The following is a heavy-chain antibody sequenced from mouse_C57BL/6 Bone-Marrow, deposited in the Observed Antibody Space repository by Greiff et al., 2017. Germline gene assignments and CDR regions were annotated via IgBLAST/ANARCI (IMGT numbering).Heavy chain of an antibody. V-gene: IGHV5-17*01. CDR3: ASPGDYAWLAY. Sequence: EVMLVESGGGLVKPGGSLKLSCAASGFTFSDYGMHWVRQAPEKGLEWVAYISSGSSTIYYADTVKGRFTISRDNAKNTLFLQMTSLRSEDTAMYYCASPGDYAWLAYWGQGTLVTVSA. D-gene: IGHD2-4*01. CDR1: GFTFSDYG. CDR2: ISSGSSTI. J-gene: IGHJ3*01.